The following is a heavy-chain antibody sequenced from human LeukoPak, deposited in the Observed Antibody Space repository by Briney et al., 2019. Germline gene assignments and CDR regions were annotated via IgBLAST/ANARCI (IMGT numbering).Heavy chain of an antibody. V-gene: IGHV1-69*06. CDR3: ATTLEYDYVWGSYRYYFDY. D-gene: IGHD3-16*01. Sequence: ASVKVSCKASGDTFSSYAITWVRQAPGQGLEWMGGIIPIFDTSNYAQKFQGRVTMTEDTSTDTAYMELSSLRSEDTAVYYCATTLEYDYVWGSYRYYFDYWGQGTLVTVSS. J-gene: IGHJ4*02. CDR2: IIPIFDTS. CDR1: GDTFSSYA.